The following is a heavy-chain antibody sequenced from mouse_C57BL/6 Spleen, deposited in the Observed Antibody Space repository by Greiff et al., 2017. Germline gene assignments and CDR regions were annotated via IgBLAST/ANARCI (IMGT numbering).Heavy chain of an antibody. CDR3: ARNPSHSVFYFDY. CDR2: INPGSGGT. J-gene: IGHJ2*01. V-gene: IGHV1-54*01. CDR1: GYAFTNYL. D-gene: IGHD6-1*01. Sequence: QVQLQQSGAELVRPGTSVKVSCKASGYAFTNYLIEWVKQRPGQGLEGIGVINPGSGGTNYNEKFKGKATLTADKSSSTAYMQLSSLTSEDSAVYFCARNPSHSVFYFDYWGQGTTLTVSS.